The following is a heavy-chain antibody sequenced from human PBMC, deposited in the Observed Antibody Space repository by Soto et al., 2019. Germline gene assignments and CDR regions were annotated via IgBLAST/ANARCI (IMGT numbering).Heavy chain of an antibody. D-gene: IGHD3-9*01. CDR3: ARVSYFRGFDWLFAFDS. CDR2: IFYSGDT. V-gene: IGHV4-59*11. Sequence: ETLSLTWSVSGDSLRNHCWSWIRQPPGSRLEWLGHIFYSGDTSSYNPSLKSRVSMSVDTSKNQFSLKLRSVSADDTAVYFCARVSYFRGFDWLFAFDSWGQGALVTVSS. J-gene: IGHJ4*02. CDR1: GDSLRNHC.